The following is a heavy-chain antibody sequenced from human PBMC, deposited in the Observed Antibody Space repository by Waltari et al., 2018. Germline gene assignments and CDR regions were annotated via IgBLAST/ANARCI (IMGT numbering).Heavy chain of an antibody. CDR2: IKIKDDGETT. V-gene: IGHV3-15*07. D-gene: IGHD3-9*01. CDR1: GFSFSNAW. J-gene: IGHJ3*01. CDR3: TTALAIIAFNV. Sequence: EVQLVESGGGLVKPGEFLRLSCAGSGFSFSNAWMNWVRQAPGMGLEWVGRIKIKDDGETTDYAASVKGRFTISRDDSKNTMYLQMNSLKTEDTALYYCTTALAIIAFNVWGQGTKVTVSS.